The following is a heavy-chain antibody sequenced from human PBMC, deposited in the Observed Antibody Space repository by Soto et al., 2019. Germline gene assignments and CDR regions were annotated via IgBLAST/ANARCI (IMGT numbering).Heavy chain of an antibody. Sequence: LSLTCTFSGASISRYYWSWIRHSPGKGLEWIGYMYYSGNANYNPSLRSRITISVDTSKNQFSLNLNSVTAADTAVYYCAREYPVHSAYFDYWGQGILVTVSS. CDR1: GASISRYY. D-gene: IGHD1-26*01. V-gene: IGHV4-59*01. J-gene: IGHJ4*02. CDR3: AREYPVHSAYFDY. CDR2: MYYSGNA.